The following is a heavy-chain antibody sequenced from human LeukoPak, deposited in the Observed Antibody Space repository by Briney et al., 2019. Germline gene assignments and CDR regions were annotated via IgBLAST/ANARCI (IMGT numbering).Heavy chain of an antibody. Sequence: GASVKVSCKASGYTFTTYSISWVRQAPGQGLEWMGWISTYNGNTNYPQSLQGRLTMTTDTSTTTAYMELRSLRSDDTAVYYCARGRGYDNYFYYYGMDVWGKGTTVTVSS. CDR2: ISTYNGNT. J-gene: IGHJ6*04. V-gene: IGHV1-18*01. CDR3: ARGRGYDNYFYYYGMDV. D-gene: IGHD5-12*01. CDR1: GYTFTTYS.